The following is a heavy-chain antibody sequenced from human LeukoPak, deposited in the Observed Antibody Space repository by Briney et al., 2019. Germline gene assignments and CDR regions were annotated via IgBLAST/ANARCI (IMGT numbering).Heavy chain of an antibody. Sequence: SETLSLTCTVSGGSISSYYWSWIRQPAGKGLEWIGRIYTSGSTNYNPSLKSRVTMSVDTSKNQFSLKLSSVTAADTAVYYCARDPPSIAARPGVGYYYMDVWGKGTTVTVSS. V-gene: IGHV4-4*07. CDR3: ARDPPSIAARPGVGYYYMDV. CDR1: GGSISSYY. D-gene: IGHD6-6*01. J-gene: IGHJ6*03. CDR2: IYTSGST.